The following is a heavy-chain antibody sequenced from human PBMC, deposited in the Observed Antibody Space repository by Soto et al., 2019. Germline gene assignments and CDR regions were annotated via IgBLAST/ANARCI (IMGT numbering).Heavy chain of an antibody. D-gene: IGHD2-2*01. Sequence: QVQLQESGPGLVKPSQTLSLTCTVSGGSITSSGYYWSWIRQHPGEGLEWIGFTSNSGSTSYNPSLQSRVTVSVDTSSNQFSLNLKSVTAADTAVYYCARGGGSTEVDYWGQGTLVTVSP. V-gene: IGHV4-31*03. CDR2: TSNSGST. J-gene: IGHJ4*02. CDR1: GGSITSSGYY. CDR3: ARGGGSTEVDY.